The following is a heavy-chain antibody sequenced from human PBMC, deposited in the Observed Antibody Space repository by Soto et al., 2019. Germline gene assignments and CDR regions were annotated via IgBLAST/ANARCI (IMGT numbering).Heavy chain of an antibody. V-gene: IGHV3-23*01. CDR1: GFTFGNNA. Sequence: GSLRLSCEASGFTFGNNAMTWVRQAPGKGLEWVSTISGSGDRTYHADSVTGRFTISRDNSKNTLYLQMHSLGVEDTAVYFCAKDTVAIRSFYFDSWAQGTLVTVSS. CDR2: ISGSGDRT. CDR3: AKDTVAIRSFYFDS. D-gene: IGHD2-21*01. J-gene: IGHJ4*02.